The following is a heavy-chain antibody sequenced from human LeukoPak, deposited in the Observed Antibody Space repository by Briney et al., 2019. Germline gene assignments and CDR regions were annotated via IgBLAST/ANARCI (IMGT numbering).Heavy chain of an antibody. CDR2: ISYDGSNK. CDR3: ARDFGYSGYDRYFDY. J-gene: IGHJ4*02. CDR1: GFTFSTYA. D-gene: IGHD5-12*01. V-gene: IGHV3-30-3*01. Sequence: GGSLRLSCAASGFTFSTYAMHWVRQAPGKGLEWVAVISYDGSNKHYADSVKGRFSISRDNSKNTLYLQMNSLRAEDTAVYYCARDFGYSGYDRYFDYWGQGTLVTVSS.